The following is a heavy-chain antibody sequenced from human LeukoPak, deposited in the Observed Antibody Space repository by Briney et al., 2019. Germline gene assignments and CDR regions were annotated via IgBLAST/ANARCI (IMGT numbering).Heavy chain of an antibody. D-gene: IGHD5-24*01. J-gene: IGHJ4*02. CDR2: KSYDGSNK. V-gene: IGHV3-30-3*01. Sequence: GSRRLSCPAPGFPIRSYARHHVRQPPGKGLQRVAVKSYDGSNKYYADSVKGRFTISRDNSKNALYLQMNSLRAEDTAVYYCARSGRDGYNYFFALVSYYFDYWGQGTLVTVSS. CDR3: ARSGRDGYNYFFALVSYYFDY. CDR1: GFPIRSYA.